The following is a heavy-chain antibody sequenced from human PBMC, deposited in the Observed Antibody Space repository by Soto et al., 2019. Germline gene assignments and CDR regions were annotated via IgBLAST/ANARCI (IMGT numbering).Heavy chain of an antibody. J-gene: IGHJ6*03. D-gene: IGHD3-3*01. V-gene: IGHV1-69*02. Sequence: SVKVSCKASGGTFSSYTISWVRQAPGQGLERIGRIIPILSIANYAQKLQGRVTITADKSTSTAYMELSSLRSEDTAVYYCARMGEELRFLERNTTYYYYYMDVWGKGTTVTVSS. CDR1: GGTFSSYT. CDR3: ARMGEELRFLERNTTYYYYYMDV. CDR2: IIPILSIA.